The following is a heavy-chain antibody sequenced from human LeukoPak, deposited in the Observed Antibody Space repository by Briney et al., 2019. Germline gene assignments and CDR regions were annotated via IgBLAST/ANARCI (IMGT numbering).Heavy chain of an antibody. J-gene: IGHJ6*03. CDR2: IYYSGST. Sequence: PSETLSLTCTVSGGSISSYYWSWIRQPPGKGLEWIGYIYYSGSTNYNPSLKSRVTISVDTSKNQFSLKLSSVTAADTAVYYCARTRPDLWVPYYYMDVWGKGTTVTVSS. D-gene: IGHD1-1*01. V-gene: IGHV4-59*01. CDR3: ARTRPDLWVPYYYMDV. CDR1: GGSISSYY.